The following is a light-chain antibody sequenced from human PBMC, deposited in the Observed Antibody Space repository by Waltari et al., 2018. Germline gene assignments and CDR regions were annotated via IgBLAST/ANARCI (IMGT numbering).Light chain of an antibody. CDR1: SPTIGSKN. CDR3: GTWDDSLKGWV. V-gene: IGLV1-44*01. J-gene: IGLJ3*02. CDR2: SND. Sequence: QSVLTQPPSASEAPGQRLPITFYRSSPTIGSKNVNWYQQFPGTAPKVHIYSNDQRPSGVPDRFSGSKSGTSASLAISGLQSEDEADYYCGTWDDSLKGWVFGGGTKLTVL.